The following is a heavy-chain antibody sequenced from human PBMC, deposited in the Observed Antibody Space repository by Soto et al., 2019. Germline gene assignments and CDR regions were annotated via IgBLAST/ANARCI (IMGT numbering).Heavy chain of an antibody. CDR3: ARERFRGIFYYYGIDV. D-gene: IGHD3-10*01. Sequence: QVQLVESGGGVVQPGRSLRLSCAASGFTFSSYGMHWVRQAPGKGLEWVAVIWYDGSNKYYADSVKGRFTISRDNSKNTLYLQMNSMRAEDTAVYYCARERFRGIFYYYGIDVWGQGTTVTVSS. V-gene: IGHV3-33*01. CDR2: IWYDGSNK. J-gene: IGHJ6*02. CDR1: GFTFSSYG.